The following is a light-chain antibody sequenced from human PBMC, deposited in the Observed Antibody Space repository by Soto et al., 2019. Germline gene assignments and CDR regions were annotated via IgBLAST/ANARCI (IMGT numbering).Light chain of an antibody. CDR3: QQYSSSPYT. Sequence: DIVMTQSPGTLSLSPGERATLSCRASQSVGSSYLAWYQQKPGQAPRLLIYEASSRATGIPDRFSGSGSGTDFTLTISRLEPEDFAVYYCQQYSSSPYTFGQGTKLEIK. CDR1: QSVGSSY. V-gene: IGKV3-20*01. CDR2: EAS. J-gene: IGKJ2*01.